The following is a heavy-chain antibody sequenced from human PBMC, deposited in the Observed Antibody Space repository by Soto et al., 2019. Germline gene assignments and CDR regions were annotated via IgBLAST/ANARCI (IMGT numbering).Heavy chain of an antibody. Sequence: SETLSLTSTVSGGSISSYYWSWIRQPPGKELEWIGYIYYSGSTNYNPSLKSRVSISVDTSKNQFSLKLSSVTAADTAVYYCATMGTPVTGLYYFDYWGQGTLVTVS. J-gene: IGHJ4*02. D-gene: IGHD4-17*01. CDR3: ATMGTPVTGLYYFDY. CDR2: IYYSGST. CDR1: GGSISSYY. V-gene: IGHV4-59*08.